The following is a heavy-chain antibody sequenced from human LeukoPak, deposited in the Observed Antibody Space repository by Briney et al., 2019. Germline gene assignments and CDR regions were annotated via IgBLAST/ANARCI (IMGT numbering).Heavy chain of an antibody. CDR1: GYTFTSYY. V-gene: IGHV1-46*01. J-gene: IGHJ4*02. Sequence: ASVKVSCKASGYTFTSYYMHWVRQAPGQGLEWMGIINPSGGSTSYAQKFQGRVTMTRDTSTSTVYMELSSLRSEDTAVYYCARVRDYYDSSGYYQGGYFDHWGQGTLVTVSS. CDR2: INPSGGST. CDR3: ARVRDYYDSSGYYQGGYFDH. D-gene: IGHD3-22*01.